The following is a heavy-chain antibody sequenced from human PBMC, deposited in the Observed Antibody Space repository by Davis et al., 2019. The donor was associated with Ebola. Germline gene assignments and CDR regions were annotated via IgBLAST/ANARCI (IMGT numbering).Heavy chain of an antibody. CDR2: ISSNGGTT. V-gene: IGHV3-64D*06. Sequence: GESLKISCSASGFTFSNYAMHWVRQAPGKGLEYVSAISSNGGTTYYADSVKGRFTISRDNSKNTLDLQMNSLRAEDTAVYYCVKDSRSNYYDSSGFDQWGQGTLVTVTS. CDR1: GFTFSNYA. J-gene: IGHJ4*02. D-gene: IGHD3-22*01. CDR3: VKDSRSNYYDSSGFDQ.